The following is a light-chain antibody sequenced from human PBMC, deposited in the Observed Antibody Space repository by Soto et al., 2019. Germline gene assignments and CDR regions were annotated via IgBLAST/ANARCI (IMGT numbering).Light chain of an antibody. CDR3: TSYTTSSTHWV. Sequence: QSALTQPASVSGSPGQSITISCTGTRSDVGGYNYVSWYQQHPDKAPKLMIYEVSNRPSGVSNRFSGSKSGNTASLTISGLQAEDEADYYCTSYTTSSTHWVFGGGTQLTVL. V-gene: IGLV2-14*01. CDR1: RSDVGGYNY. J-gene: IGLJ7*01. CDR2: EVS.